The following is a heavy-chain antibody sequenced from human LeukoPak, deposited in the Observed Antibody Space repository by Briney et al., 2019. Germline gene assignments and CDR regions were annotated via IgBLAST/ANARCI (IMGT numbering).Heavy chain of an antibody. D-gene: IGHD3-10*01. CDR1: GFTFSSYW. CDR3: ARELGYGSGTKGPFYFDY. V-gene: IGHV3-74*01. J-gene: IGHJ4*02. CDR2: MNSDGSIT. Sequence: PGGSLRLSCAASGFTFSSYWMHWVRQTPGEGLVWVSRMNSDGSITTFADSVKGRFTMSRDNAKNTLYLQMNSLRAEDTAVYYCARELGYGSGTKGPFYFDYWGQGTLVTVSS.